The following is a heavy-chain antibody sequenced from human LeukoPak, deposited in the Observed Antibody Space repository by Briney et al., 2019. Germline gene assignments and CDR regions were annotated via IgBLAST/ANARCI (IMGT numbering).Heavy chain of an antibody. CDR3: AKRRDVAAGGSGAFDY. J-gene: IGHJ4*02. Sequence: GGSLRLSCAASGFTFRSYGMHWVRQAPGKGLEWVAFIRYDGSSQRYTDSVKGRFTISRDNSKNTVYLQMNSLRAEDTAVYYCAKRRDVAAGGSGAFDYWGQGSLVTVSS. CDR1: GFTFRSYG. CDR2: IRYDGSSQ. D-gene: IGHD6-13*01. V-gene: IGHV3-30*02.